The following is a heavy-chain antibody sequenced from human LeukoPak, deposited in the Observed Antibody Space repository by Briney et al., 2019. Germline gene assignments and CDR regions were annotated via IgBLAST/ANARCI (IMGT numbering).Heavy chain of an antibody. CDR3: ARQYYYDSSGLGVFDY. V-gene: IGHV4-39*01. CDR2: IYYSGST. CDR1: GGSISSSSYY. J-gene: IGHJ4*02. D-gene: IGHD3-22*01. Sequence: PLETLSLTCTLSGGSISSSSYYWGWIRQPPGKGLEWIGSIYYSGSTYYNPSLKSRVTISVDTSKNQFSLKLSSVTAADTAVYYCARQYYYDSSGLGVFDYWGQGTLVTVSS.